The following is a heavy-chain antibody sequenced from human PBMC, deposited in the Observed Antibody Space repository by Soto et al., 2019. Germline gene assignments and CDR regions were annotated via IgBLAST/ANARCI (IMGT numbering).Heavy chain of an antibody. J-gene: IGHJ6*02. CDR1: GFDVSGNY. CDR3: ARQYDFGTGYRRPGGLDV. D-gene: IGHD3-3*01. CDR2: ICGRHDT. V-gene: IGHV3-53*02. Sequence: EVQVVETGGGLIQPGGSLRLSCAASGFDVSGNYMTWVRQAPGKGLEWVSVICGRHDTNYADSVKARLSISRDNSKNMVFLQMNSLRAEDTGVYYCARQYDFGTGYRRPGGLDVWGPGTMVIVSS.